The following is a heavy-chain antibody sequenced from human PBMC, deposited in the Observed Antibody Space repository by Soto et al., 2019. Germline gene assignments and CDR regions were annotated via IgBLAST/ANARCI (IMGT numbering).Heavy chain of an antibody. Sequence: SEPRSLSSTVSEASVRRGADYWRWILPQPGKGLEWMGYIYYRGATYYNPSLRGRITISSETSESQFSLKVSSVTAADTAVYYCARLPDGKVAIDVRGQGSLVTVS. CDR3: ARLPDGKVAIDV. J-gene: IGHJ4*02. CDR2: IYYRGAT. V-gene: IGHV4-31*03. CDR1: EASVRRGADY. D-gene: IGHD2-15*01.